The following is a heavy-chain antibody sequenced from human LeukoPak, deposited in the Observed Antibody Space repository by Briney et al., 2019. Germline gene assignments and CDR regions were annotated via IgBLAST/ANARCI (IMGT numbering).Heavy chain of an antibody. D-gene: IGHD4-11*01. Sequence: SETLSLTCAVYGGSFSGYYRSWIRQPPGKGLEWIGEINHSGSTNYNPSLKSRVTISVDTSKNQFSLKLSSVTAADTAVYYCARGHWTTVRFDPWGQGTLVTVSS. CDR1: GGSFSGYY. CDR3: ARGHWTTVRFDP. J-gene: IGHJ5*02. V-gene: IGHV4-34*01. CDR2: INHSGST.